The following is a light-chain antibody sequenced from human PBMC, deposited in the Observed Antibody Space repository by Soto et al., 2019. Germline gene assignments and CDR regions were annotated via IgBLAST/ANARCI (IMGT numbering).Light chain of an antibody. V-gene: IGKV1-5*01. CDR2: DAS. Sequence: DIQMTQSPSTLSASVGERGTITCRASQIISSWLAWYQQKPGKAPNLLIYDASSLESGVPSRFSGSGSGTEFTLTISSLQPDDFATYYCQHYNSYPWTFGQGTKVEIK. CDR1: QIISSW. CDR3: QHYNSYPWT. J-gene: IGKJ1*01.